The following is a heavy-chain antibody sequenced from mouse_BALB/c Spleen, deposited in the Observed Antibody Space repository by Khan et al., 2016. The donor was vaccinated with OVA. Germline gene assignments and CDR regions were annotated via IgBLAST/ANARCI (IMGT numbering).Heavy chain of an antibody. Sequence: QVQLKQSGAELVRPGVSVKISCKGSGYSFTDFTIHWVKQSPAKSLEWIGVISTYYGDADYNQKFKGKATMTVDKSSSTAYMELGRLKSEDSAIYYCARGGGWDSFVYWGQGTLVTVSA. D-gene: IGHD4-1*01. CDR1: GYSFTDFT. CDR2: ISTYYGDA. CDR3: ARGGGWDSFVY. J-gene: IGHJ3*01. V-gene: IGHV1S137*01.